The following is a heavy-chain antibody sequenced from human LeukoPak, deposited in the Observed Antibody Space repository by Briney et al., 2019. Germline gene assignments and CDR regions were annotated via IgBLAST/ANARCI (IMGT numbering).Heavy chain of an antibody. CDR1: GGSISSSNW. V-gene: IGHV4-4*02. Sequence: PSGTLSLTCAVSGGSISSSNWWSWVRQPPGKGLEWIGQIYHSGSTNYNPSLKSRVAISVDKSKNQFSLNLNSVTAADTAVYYCARAGQGYCTSASCYLSLDYWGQGTLATVSS. CDR3: ARAGQGYCTSASCYLSLDY. D-gene: IGHD2-2*01. CDR2: IYHSGST. J-gene: IGHJ4*02.